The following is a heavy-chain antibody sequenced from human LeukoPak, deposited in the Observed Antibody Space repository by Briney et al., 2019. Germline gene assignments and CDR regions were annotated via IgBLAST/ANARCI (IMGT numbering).Heavy chain of an antibody. CDR2: ISGSGGSA. J-gene: IGHJ4*02. D-gene: IGHD3-3*01. CDR3: AKVYDFWSGSNTYYFDY. CDR1: GFTFSSYA. Sequence: GGSLRLSCAASGFTFSSYAMHWVRQAPGKGLEWVSAISGSGGSAYYVDSVKGRFTISRDNSKNTLYLQMNSLRAEDTAVYYCAKVYDFWSGSNTYYFDYWGQGTLVTVSS. V-gene: IGHV3-23*01.